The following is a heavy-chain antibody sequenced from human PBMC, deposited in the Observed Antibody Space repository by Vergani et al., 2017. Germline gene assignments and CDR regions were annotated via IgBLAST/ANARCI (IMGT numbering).Heavy chain of an antibody. J-gene: IGHJ4*02. CDR3: ADLYGDDGFSPF. CDR2: ISSDGGST. CDR1: GFTFSTYA. Sequence: EAQLLESGGGLVQPGGSLRLSCAASGFTFSTYAMTWVRQAPGKGLEWVSTISSDGGSTYYADSVKGRFTISRDNSKNTVYLQINSLRAEDTAFYYCADLYGDDGFSPFWGQGTLVTVSS. D-gene: IGHD2-21*01. V-gene: IGHV3-23*01.